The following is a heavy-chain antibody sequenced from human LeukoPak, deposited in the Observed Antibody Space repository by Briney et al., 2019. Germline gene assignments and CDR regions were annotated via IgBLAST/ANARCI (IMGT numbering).Heavy chain of an antibody. J-gene: IGHJ4*02. V-gene: IGHV3-48*04. CDR3: AHLSIVAAVDY. CDR2: ISSSRTTI. Sequence: GGSLRLSCAASGFTFSSYSMNWVRQAPGKGLEWVSYISSSRTTIYYADSVKGRFTIPRDNAKNSLYLQMNSLRAEDTAVYYCAHLSIVAAVDYWGQGTLVTVSS. CDR1: GFTFSSYS. D-gene: IGHD6-13*01.